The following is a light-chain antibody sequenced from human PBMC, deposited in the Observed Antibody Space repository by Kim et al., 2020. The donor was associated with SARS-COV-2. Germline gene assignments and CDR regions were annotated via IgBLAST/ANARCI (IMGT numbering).Light chain of an antibody. Sequence: ASVGSRVTITSRASQDISKNLAWFQQQPGKPPQFLIYGASSLEEGVPSNFSGSGSGTDFSLTISSLQREDVATYYCQQYKSYPITFGGGTKVDIK. CDR1: QDISKN. J-gene: IGKJ4*01. CDR2: GAS. CDR3: QQYKSYPIT. V-gene: IGKV1-16*02.